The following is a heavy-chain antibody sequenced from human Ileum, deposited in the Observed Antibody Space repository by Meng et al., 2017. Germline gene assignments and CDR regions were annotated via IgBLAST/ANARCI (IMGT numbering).Heavy chain of an antibody. CDR2: ITGISNNI. V-gene: IGHV3-21*01. CDR1: GVTFSSDI. D-gene: IGHD3-16*01. CDR3: VLMNTFTHPGEY. J-gene: IGHJ4*02. Sequence: VQLVQVGGWGEKPGGVLRLSCAASGVTFSSDIINWVRQAPGKGLEWVSFITGISNNIYDAESVKGRFTISRDKAKNSLYLQMNSLRAEDTAVYFCVLMNTFTHPGEYWGQGTLVTVSS.